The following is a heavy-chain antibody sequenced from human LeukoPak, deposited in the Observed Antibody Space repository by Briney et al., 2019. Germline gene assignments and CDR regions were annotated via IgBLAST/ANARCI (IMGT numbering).Heavy chain of an antibody. CDR3: ARVDQGQLLYGPFYYYYYMDV. CDR2: IKQDGSEK. CDR1: GFTFSSYW. V-gene: IGHV3-7*01. J-gene: IGHJ6*03. D-gene: IGHD2-2*02. Sequence: PGGSLRLSCAASGFTFSSYWMSWVRQAPGKGLEWVANIKQDGSEKYYVDSVKGRFTISRDNAKNSLYLQMNSLRAEDTAVYYCARVDQGQLLYGPFYYYYYMDVWGKGTTVTVSS.